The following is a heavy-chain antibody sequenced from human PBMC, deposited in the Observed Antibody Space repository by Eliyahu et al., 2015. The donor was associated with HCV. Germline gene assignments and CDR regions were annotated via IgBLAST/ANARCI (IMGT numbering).Heavy chain of an antibody. D-gene: IGHD6-19*01. J-gene: IGHJ4*02. Sequence: QVQLVESGGGVVQPGRSLRLSCAASGFTFSSYGMHWVRQAPGKGLEWVAVIWVGGRYKYYADSVKGRFTISRDNSKNTLYLQMNSLRAEDTAVYYCARDIDSSGCLDYWGQGTLVTVSS. CDR1: GFTFSSYG. V-gene: IGHV3-33*01. CDR3: ARDIDSSGCLDY. CDR2: IWVGGRYK.